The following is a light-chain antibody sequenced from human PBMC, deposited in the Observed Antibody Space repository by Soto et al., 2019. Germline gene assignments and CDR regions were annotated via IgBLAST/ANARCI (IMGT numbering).Light chain of an antibody. CDR2: RIF. CDR3: LQHYAWPWT. J-gene: IGKJ1*01. CDR1: QSVSGY. Sequence: EIVLTQSPGILSLSPGERATLSCRASQSVSGYLDWFQQKPGQAPRLVLLRIFTRAIGVPARFSGSGSETDFTLTINGLQSEDSGVYYCLQHYAWPWTFGQGTMVDIK. V-gene: IGKV3-15*01.